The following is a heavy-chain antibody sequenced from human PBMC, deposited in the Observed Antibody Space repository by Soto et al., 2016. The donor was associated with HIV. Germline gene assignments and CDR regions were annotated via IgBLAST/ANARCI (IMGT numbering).Heavy chain of an antibody. CDR3: ASLHRKTVTTPYGMDV. J-gene: IGHJ6*02. V-gene: IGHV4-31*03. Sequence: VQLQESGPGLVKPSQTLSLTCTVSGGSISSDGYYWSWIRQHPGKGLEWVGYIYYSGSTYYNPSLKSRVSISVDTSKNQFSLKLSSVTAADTAVYYCASLHRKTVTTPYGMDVVGTKGPRSPSP. CDR1: GGSISSDGYY. D-gene: IGHD4-17*01. CDR2: IYYSGST.